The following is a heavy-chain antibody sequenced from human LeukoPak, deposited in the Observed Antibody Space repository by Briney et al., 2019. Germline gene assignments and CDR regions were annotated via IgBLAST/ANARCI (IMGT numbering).Heavy chain of an antibody. CDR1: GFTFSSYS. Sequence: GGSLRLSCAASGFTFSSYSMNWVRQAPGKGLEWVSSISSSSSYIYYAASVKGRFTISRDNAKNSLYLQMNSLRAEDTGVYYCARQEPGFDIWGQGTMVNVSS. D-gene: IGHD1-14*01. CDR2: ISSSSSYI. J-gene: IGHJ3*02. CDR3: ARQEPGFDI. V-gene: IGHV3-21*01.